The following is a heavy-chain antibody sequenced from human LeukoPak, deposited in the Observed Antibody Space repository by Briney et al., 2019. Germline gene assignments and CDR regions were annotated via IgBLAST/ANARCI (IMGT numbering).Heavy chain of an antibody. CDR2: IYYSGST. J-gene: IGHJ4*02. Sequence: KPSETLSLTCAVYGGSFSGYYWSWIRQPPGKGLEWIGYIYYSGSTNYNPSLKSRVTISVDTSKNQFSLKLSSVTAADTAVYYCARELRGGDGYNRFDYWGQGTLVTVSS. V-gene: IGHV4-59*01. D-gene: IGHD5-24*01. CDR1: GGSFSGYY. CDR3: ARELRGGDGYNRFDY.